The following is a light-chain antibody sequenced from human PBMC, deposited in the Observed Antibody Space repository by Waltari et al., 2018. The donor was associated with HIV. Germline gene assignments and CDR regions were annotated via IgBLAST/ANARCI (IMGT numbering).Light chain of an antibody. V-gene: IGKV1-5*03. CDR1: QSINSW. J-gene: IGKJ1*01. Sequence: DIQMTQSPSTLSASVGDRVTITCRASQSINSWLAWYQQKPGKAPKLLIYKASSLESGVSSRFSGSGSGTEFTLTISSLQTDDFATYYCQQYNSYTWTFGQGTKVEI. CDR3: QQYNSYTWT. CDR2: KAS.